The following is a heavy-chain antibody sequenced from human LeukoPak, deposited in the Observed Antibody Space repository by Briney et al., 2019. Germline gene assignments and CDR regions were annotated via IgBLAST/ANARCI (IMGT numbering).Heavy chain of an antibody. CDR3: ARTYYYGSGSFDY. V-gene: IGHV4-30-4*02. Sequence: SETLSLTCTVSGGSISSGDYYWSWIRQPPGKGLEWIGYIYYSGSTYYNPSLKSRVTMSVDTSKNQFSLKLSSVTAADTAVYYCARTYYYGSGSFDYWGQGTLVTVSS. CDR1: GGSISSGDYY. J-gene: IGHJ4*02. CDR2: IYYSGST. D-gene: IGHD3-10*01.